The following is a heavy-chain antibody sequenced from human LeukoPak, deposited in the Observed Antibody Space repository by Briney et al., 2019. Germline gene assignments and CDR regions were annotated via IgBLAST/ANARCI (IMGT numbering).Heavy chain of an antibody. J-gene: IGHJ5*02. CDR3: ARLEPTPHMGDWFDP. D-gene: IGHD1-26*01. CDR2: INHSGST. Sequence: SETLSLTCAVYGGSFSGYYWSWIRQPPGKGLEWIGEINHSGSTNYNPSLKSRVTISVDTSKNQFSLKLSSVTAADTAMYYCARLEPTPHMGDWFDPWGQGTLVTVSS. V-gene: IGHV4-34*01. CDR1: GGSFSGYY.